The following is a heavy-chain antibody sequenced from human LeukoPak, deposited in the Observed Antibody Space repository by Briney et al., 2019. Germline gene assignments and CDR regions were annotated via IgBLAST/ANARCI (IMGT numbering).Heavy chain of an antibody. J-gene: IGHJ4*02. CDR2: ISWNSGSI. CDR3: AKDLGEEAGTTYFDY. D-gene: IGHD1-7*01. V-gene: IGHV3-9*01. CDR1: GFTFDDYA. Sequence: GGSLRLSCAASGFTFDDYAMHWVRQAPGKGLEWVSGISWNSGSIGYADSVKGRFTISRDNAKNSLYLQMNSLRAEDTALYYCAKDLGEEAGTTYFDYWGQGTLVTASS.